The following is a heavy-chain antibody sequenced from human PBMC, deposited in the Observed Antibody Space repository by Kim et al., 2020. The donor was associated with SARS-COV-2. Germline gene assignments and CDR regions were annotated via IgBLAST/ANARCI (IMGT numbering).Heavy chain of an antibody. CDR1: GGSFSGYS. CDR2: LNQSGGT. Sequence: SETLSLTCGVSGGSFSGYSWSWIRQSPEKGLEWIGDLNQSGGTINSPSLKNRVTISLDTSKNFISLNMTSVTAADTALYYCVRGRSAFFD. V-gene: IGHV4-34*01. J-gene: IGHJ4*01. CDR3: VRGRSAFFD.